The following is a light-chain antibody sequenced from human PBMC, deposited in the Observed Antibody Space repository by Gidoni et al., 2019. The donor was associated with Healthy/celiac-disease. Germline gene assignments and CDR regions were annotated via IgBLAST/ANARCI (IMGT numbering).Light chain of an antibody. Sequence: EIVLTQSPATLSLSPGERAPLSCRASQCVSSYSACYQQQPGQAPRLLLFDASNRDTSIPARFIGSGSGTDFTLTISSLEPDDFSVYYCHQRSNCPPITFGQGTRLEIK. CDR3: HQRSNCPPIT. CDR1: QCVSSY. V-gene: IGKV3-11*01. CDR2: DAS. J-gene: IGKJ5*01.